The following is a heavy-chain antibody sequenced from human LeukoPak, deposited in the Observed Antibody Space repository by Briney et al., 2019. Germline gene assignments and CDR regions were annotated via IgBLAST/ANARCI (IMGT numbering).Heavy chain of an antibody. J-gene: IGHJ4*02. Sequence: GGSLRLSCAASGFAFNTYAMHWVRQAPGQGLEWVALIWHDGSHKFYSNSVRGQFNLPSEKSKETVALQMNNPGPGETAFYYWARKIFCSGRYPDFWGQGTLVTVSS. CDR2: IWHDGSHK. V-gene: IGHV3-33*01. D-gene: IGHD3-10*02. CDR3: ARKIFCSGRYPDF. CDR1: GFAFNTYA.